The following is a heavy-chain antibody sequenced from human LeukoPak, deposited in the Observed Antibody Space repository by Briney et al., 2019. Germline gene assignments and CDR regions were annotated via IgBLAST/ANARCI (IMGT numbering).Heavy chain of an antibody. D-gene: IGHD6-6*01. J-gene: IGHJ6*02. CDR2: IYYSGST. CDR1: GGSISSGGYY. CDR3: ARGSATRHYYYGMDV. V-gene: IGHV4-31*03. Sequence: PSETLSLTCTVSGGSISSGGYYWSWIRQHPGKGLEWIGYIYYSGSTYYNPSLKSRVTISVDTSKNQFSLKLSSVTAADTAVYYCARGSATRHYYYGMDVWGQGTTVTVSS.